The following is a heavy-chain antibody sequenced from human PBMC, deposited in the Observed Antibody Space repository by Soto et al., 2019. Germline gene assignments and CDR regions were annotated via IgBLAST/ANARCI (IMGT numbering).Heavy chain of an antibody. CDR1: GYTFTSYW. Sequence: GEALKISCKASGYTFTSYWIGWVRQMPGKGLERLGIINPGDSATRYSPSFQGQVTISADKSIRTAYLHWSSLKASDTAMYYCARQGPAVAIDYWGQGPLVTLSS. CDR3: ARQGPAVAIDY. CDR2: INPGDSAT. V-gene: IGHV5-51*01. J-gene: IGHJ4*02. D-gene: IGHD6-19*01.